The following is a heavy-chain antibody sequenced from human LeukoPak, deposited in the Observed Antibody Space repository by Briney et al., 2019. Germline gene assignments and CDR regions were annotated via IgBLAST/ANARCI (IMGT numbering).Heavy chain of an antibody. D-gene: IGHD4-11*01. J-gene: IGHJ6*02. Sequence: GESLRLSCAASGFTFSTYAMNWVRQAPGKGLEWVSSISSSSSYIYYADSVKGRFTISRDNAKNSLYLQMNSLRAEDTAVYYCARSFIRVGHDYSNYEEAKIYYYYGMDVWGQGTTVTVSS. CDR3: ARSFIRVGHDYSNYEEAKIYYYYGMDV. CDR1: GFTFSTYA. V-gene: IGHV3-21*01. CDR2: ISSSSSYI.